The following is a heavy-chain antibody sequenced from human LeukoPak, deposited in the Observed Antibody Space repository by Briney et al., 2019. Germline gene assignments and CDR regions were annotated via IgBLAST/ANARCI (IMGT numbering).Heavy chain of an antibody. CDR2: IIPILGIA. CDR3: ARGIYDSSGYYYPFDY. Sequence: SVKVSCKASGGTFSSYTISWVRQAPGQGLEWMGRIIPILGIANYAQKFQGRVTITADKSTSTAYMELSSLRSEDTAVYYCARGIYDSSGYYYPFDYWGQGTLVTVSS. J-gene: IGHJ4*02. V-gene: IGHV1-69*02. CDR1: GGTFSSYT. D-gene: IGHD3-22*01.